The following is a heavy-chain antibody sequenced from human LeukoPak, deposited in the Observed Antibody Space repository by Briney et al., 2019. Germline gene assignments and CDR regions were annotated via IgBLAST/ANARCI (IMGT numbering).Heavy chain of an antibody. V-gene: IGHV3-11*06. J-gene: IGHJ4*02. CDR3: AKGAVAGTSQVDY. CDR1: GFTFSDYY. Sequence: GGSLRLSCAASGFTFSDYYMSWIRQAPGKGLEWVSYISSSSSYTNYADSVKGRFTISRDNAKNSLYLQMNSLRAEDTAVYYCAKGAVAGTSQVDYWGQGTLVTVSS. CDR2: ISSSSSYT. D-gene: IGHD6-19*01.